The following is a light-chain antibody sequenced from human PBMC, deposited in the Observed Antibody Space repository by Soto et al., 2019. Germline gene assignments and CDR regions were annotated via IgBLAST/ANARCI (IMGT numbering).Light chain of an antibody. CDR1: QSVSSY. J-gene: IGKJ4*01. V-gene: IGKV3-15*01. CDR2: GAS. CDR3: QQYSNWPLT. Sequence: IVITLSQATLSVFPGERAARSCSASQSVSSYLAWYQQKPGQAPRLLIYGASTRATDIPARFSGSGSGTEFTLTISSLQSEDFAVYYCQQYSNWPLTFGGGTKVDIK.